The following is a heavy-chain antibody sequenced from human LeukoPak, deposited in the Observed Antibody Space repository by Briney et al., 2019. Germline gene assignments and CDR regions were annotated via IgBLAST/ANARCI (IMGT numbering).Heavy chain of an antibody. J-gene: IGHJ4*02. CDR2: INPSGGST. V-gene: IGHV1-46*01. Sequence: ASVKVSCNASGYTFTSYYMHWVRQAPGQGLDWMGIINPSGGSTYYAQKFQGRVTMTRDTSTSTVYLEVSSPRSEDTAVYYCARGLGSTGKFDYWGQGTLVTVSS. CDR3: ARGLGSTGKFDY. D-gene: IGHD1-26*01. CDR1: GYTFTSYY.